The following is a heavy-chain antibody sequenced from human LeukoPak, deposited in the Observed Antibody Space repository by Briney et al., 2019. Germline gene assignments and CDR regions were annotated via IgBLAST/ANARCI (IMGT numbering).Heavy chain of an antibody. Sequence: SETLSLTCTASGGSISSGGYYWSWIRQHPGKGLEWIGYIYYSGSTYHNPSLKSRVTISVDTSKNQFSLKLSSVTAADTAVYYCARVGDILTGYHDAFDIWGQGTMVTVSS. CDR2: IYYSGST. CDR3: ARVGDILTGYHDAFDI. J-gene: IGHJ3*02. CDR1: GGSISSGGYY. V-gene: IGHV4-31*03. D-gene: IGHD3-9*01.